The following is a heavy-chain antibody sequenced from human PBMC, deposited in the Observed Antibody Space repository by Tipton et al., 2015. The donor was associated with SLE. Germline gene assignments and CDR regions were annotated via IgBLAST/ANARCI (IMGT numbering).Heavy chain of an antibody. Sequence: TLSLTCTVSGGSISSYYWSWIRQPPGKGLEWIGYIYYSGSTNYNPSLKSRVTISVDTSKNQFSLKLSSETAADTAVYYCARESSWDPLFDYWGQGTLVTVSS. J-gene: IGHJ4*02. CDR1: GGSISSYY. D-gene: IGHD6-13*01. CDR2: IYYSGST. V-gene: IGHV4-59*01. CDR3: ARESSWDPLFDY.